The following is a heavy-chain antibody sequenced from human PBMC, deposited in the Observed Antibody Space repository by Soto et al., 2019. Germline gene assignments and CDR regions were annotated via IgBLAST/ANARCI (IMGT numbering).Heavy chain of an antibody. D-gene: IGHD2-2*01. CDR1: GYTFTSYA. CDR2: INAGNGNT. J-gene: IGHJ5*02. Sequence: PAASVKVSCKASGYTFTSYAMHWVRQAPGQRLEWMGWINAGNGNTKYSQKFQGRVTITRDTSASTAYMELSSLRSEDTAVYYCARSLIVVVPSARGARFDPWGQGTPVTVSS. CDR3: ARSLIVVVPSARGARFDP. V-gene: IGHV1-3*01.